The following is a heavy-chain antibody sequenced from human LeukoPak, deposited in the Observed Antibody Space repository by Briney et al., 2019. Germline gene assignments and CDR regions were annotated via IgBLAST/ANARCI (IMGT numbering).Heavy chain of an antibody. J-gene: IGHJ4*02. CDR3: AKQLGYCSDGSCYFPY. D-gene: IGHD2-15*01. V-gene: IGHV3-23*01. CDR2: ISNNGGYT. Sequence: GGSLRLSCAASGFTFSSYAMSWIRQAPGKGLEWVSAISNNGGYTYYADSVQGRFTISRDNSKSTLCLQMNSLRAEDTAVYYCAKQLGYCSDGSCYFPYWGQGTLVTVSS. CDR1: GFTFSSYA.